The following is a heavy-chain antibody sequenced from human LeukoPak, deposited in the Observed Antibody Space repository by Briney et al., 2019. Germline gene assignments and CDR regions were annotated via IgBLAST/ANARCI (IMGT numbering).Heavy chain of an antibody. CDR2: IYYSGTT. J-gene: IGHJ4*02. CDR3: ARAHGDYAYAEYFDY. D-gene: IGHD4-17*01. Sequence: PSETLSLTCTVSGGSISRYYWSWIRQHPGKGLEWIGYIYYSGTTNYNPSLKSRVTISPDTSKNQFSLKLSSVTAADTAVYYCARAHGDYAYAEYFDYWGQGTLVTVSS. CDR1: GGSISRYY. V-gene: IGHV4-59*01.